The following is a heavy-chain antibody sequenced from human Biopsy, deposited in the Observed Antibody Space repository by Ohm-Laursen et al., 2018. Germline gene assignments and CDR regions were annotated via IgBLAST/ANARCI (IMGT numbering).Heavy chain of an antibody. CDR1: GYTFTGYH. CDR3: TRGGYYYDCLAYYYWFDP. D-gene: IGHD3-22*01. CDR2: INAKTGDT. Sequence: EASVTVSCKVSGYTFTGYHVHWVRQAPGQGLEWMGWINAKTGDTNYAQKFQGRVTMTRDTSISSAYVELSSLRSDDTAVYYCTRGGYYYDCLAYYYWFDPWGQGTLVTVSS. V-gene: IGHV1-2*02. J-gene: IGHJ5*02.